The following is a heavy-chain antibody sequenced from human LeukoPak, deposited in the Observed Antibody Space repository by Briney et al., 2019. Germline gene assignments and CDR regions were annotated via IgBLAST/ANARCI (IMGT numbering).Heavy chain of an antibody. Sequence: GGSLRLSCAASGFTFSSYAMSWVRQAPGKGLEWVSAISGSGGSTYYADSVKGRFTISRDNAKNSLYLQMNSLRAEDTAVYYCARDEAAASYGMDVWGQGTTVTVSS. V-gene: IGHV3-23*01. CDR2: ISGSGGST. CDR1: GFTFSSYA. CDR3: ARDEAAASYGMDV. J-gene: IGHJ6*02. D-gene: IGHD6-13*01.